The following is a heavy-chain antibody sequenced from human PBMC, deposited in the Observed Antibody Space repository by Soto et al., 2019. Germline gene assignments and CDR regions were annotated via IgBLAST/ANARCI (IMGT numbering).Heavy chain of an antibody. CDR2: IGGSGGST. D-gene: IGHD6-13*01. J-gene: IGHJ4*02. Sequence: GGSLRLSCTASGLTFSSYGMTWVRQAPGKGLEWVSGIGGSGGSTFYADSVKGRFTISRNNSKNTLYLQMNSLRAEDTAVYYCAKSAGGSWLFAFEFWGQGAQVTVSS. V-gene: IGHV3-23*01. CDR1: GLTFSSYG. CDR3: AKSAGGSWLFAFEF.